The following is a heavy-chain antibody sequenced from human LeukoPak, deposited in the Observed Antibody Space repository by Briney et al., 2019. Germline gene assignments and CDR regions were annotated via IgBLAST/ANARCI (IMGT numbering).Heavy chain of an antibody. CDR1: GGSFSGYY. CDR3: ARGAQLYQYYDILTGYPRGKPFDY. Sequence: SETLSLTCAVYGGSFSGYYWSWIRQPPGKGLEWIGEINHSGSTNYNPSLKSRVTISVDTSKNQFSLKLSSVTAADTAVYYCARGAQLYQYYDILTGYPRGKPFDYWGQGTLVTVSS. V-gene: IGHV4-34*01. J-gene: IGHJ4*02. CDR2: INHSGST. D-gene: IGHD3-9*01.